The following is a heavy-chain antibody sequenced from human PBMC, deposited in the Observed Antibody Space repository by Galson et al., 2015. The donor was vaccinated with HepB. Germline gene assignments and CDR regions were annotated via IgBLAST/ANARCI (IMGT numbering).Heavy chain of an antibody. CDR1: GYTFTSYD. V-gene: IGHV1-8*01. CDR2: MNPNSGNT. D-gene: IGHD2-2*02. Sequence: SVKVSCKASGYTFTSYDINWVRQATGQGLEWMGWMNPNSGNTGYAQKFQGRVTMTRNTSISTAYMELSSLRSEDTAVYYCARGPLSDCSSTSCYTGISWFDPWGQGTLVTVSS. J-gene: IGHJ5*02. CDR3: ARGPLSDCSSTSCYTGISWFDP.